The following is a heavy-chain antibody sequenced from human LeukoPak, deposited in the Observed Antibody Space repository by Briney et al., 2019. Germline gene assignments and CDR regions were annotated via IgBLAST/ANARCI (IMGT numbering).Heavy chain of an antibody. D-gene: IGHD6-6*01. CDR1: GASIRSHY. CDR3: ARAGGDISSSQDLDY. Sequence: KPSETLSLTCTVSGASIRSHYWSWIRQPPGKGLEWIGYISYSGSTNYNPSLKSRVTISVDTSKNQFSLKMTSVTAADTAMYYCARAGGDISSSQDLDYWGQGTLVTVSS. V-gene: IGHV4-59*11. J-gene: IGHJ4*02. CDR2: ISYSGST.